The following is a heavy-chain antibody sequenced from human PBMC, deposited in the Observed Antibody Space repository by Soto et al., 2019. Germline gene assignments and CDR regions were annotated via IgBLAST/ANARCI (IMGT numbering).Heavy chain of an antibody. CDR2: IKQDGSEK. CDR1: GFTFSSYW. V-gene: IGHV3-7*05. CDR3: AREKLVHDYYYYGMDV. J-gene: IGHJ6*02. D-gene: IGHD6-13*01. Sequence: GGSLRLSCAASGFTFSSYWMSWVRQAPGKGLEWVANIKQDGSEKYYVDSVKGRFTISRDNAKNSLYLQMNSLRAEDTAVYYCAREKLVHDYYYYGMDVWGQGTTVTVSS.